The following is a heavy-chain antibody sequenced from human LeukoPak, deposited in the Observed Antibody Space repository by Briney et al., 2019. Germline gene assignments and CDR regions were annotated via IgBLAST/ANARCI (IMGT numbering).Heavy chain of an antibody. CDR2: MNQDGSEK. CDR3: ATYTHWVAGDV. CDR1: GFTFSSFA. D-gene: IGHD3-16*01. V-gene: IGHV3-7*01. Sequence: GGSLRLSCAASGFTFSSFAMSWVRQAPGKGLEWVANMNQDGSEKDYVDSVKGRFTISRDNARNSLYLQMGSLRAEDTAVYYCATYTHWVAGDVWGQGTTVTVSS. J-gene: IGHJ6*02.